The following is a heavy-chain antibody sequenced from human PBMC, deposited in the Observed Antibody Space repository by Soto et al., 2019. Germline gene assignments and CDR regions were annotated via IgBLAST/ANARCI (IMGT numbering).Heavy chain of an antibody. D-gene: IGHD1-26*01. CDR1: GGSISSSSYY. CDR2: IYYSGST. Sequence: SETLSLTCTVSGGSISSSSYYWCWIRHPPGKGLEWIGSIYYSGSTYYNPSLKSRVTISVDTSKNQFSLKLGSVTAADTAVYYCARHWYSGSYSIDYWGQGTLVTSPQ. V-gene: IGHV4-39*01. J-gene: IGHJ4*02. CDR3: ARHWYSGSYSIDY.